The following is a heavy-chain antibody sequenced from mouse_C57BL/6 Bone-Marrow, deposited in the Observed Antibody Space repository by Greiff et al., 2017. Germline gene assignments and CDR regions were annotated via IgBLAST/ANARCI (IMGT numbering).Heavy chain of an antibody. D-gene: IGHD1-1*01. CDR2: INPNNGGT. CDR1: GYTFTDYY. CDR3: ARDYYCSGPFAY. J-gene: IGHJ3*01. V-gene: IGHV1-26*01. Sequence: EVQLQQSGPELVKPGASVKISCKASGYTFTDYYMNWVKQSHGKSLEWIGDINPNNGGTSYNQKFKGKATLTVDKSSSTAYMELRSLTSEDSAVYYCARDYYCSGPFAYWGQETLVTVSA.